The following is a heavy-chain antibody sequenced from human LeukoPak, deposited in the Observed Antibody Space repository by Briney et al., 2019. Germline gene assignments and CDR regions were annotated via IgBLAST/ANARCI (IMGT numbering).Heavy chain of an antibody. CDR3: ARLNPYYYGSGSI. V-gene: IGHV4-38-2*02. J-gene: IGHJ4*02. CDR2: IYHSGST. D-gene: IGHD3-10*01. CDR1: GYSISSGYY. Sequence: SETLSLTCTVSGYSISSGYYWGWIRQPPGKGLEWIGSIYHSGSTNYNPSLKSRVTISVDTSKNQFSLKLSSVTAADTAVYYCARLNPYYYGSGSIWGQGTLVTVSS.